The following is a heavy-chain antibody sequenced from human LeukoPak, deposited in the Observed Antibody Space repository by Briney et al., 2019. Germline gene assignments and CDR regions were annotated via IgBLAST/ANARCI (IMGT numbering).Heavy chain of an antibody. CDR1: GDSISNYY. J-gene: IGHJ4*02. D-gene: IGHD2-15*01. Sequence: SETLSLPCTVSGDSISNYYWSWIRQSPGRGLEWIGYIYYSGSTNYNPSLKSRVTISVDTSKNQFSLKLSSVTAADTAVYYCARETCSGGSCFQFDFWGQGTLVTVSS. V-gene: IGHV4-59*01. CDR2: IYYSGST. CDR3: ARETCSGGSCFQFDF.